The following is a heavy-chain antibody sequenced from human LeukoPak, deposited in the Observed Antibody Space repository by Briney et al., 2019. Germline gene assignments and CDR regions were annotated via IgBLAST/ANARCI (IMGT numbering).Heavy chain of an antibody. CDR3: ARARGYFYDSSGHYSGSYFDY. CDR2: IYPDDSST. V-gene: IGHV5-51*01. CDR1: GYTFSNYW. Sequence: GESLKISCKGSGYTFSNYWLAWVRQMPGKGLEWMGIIYPDDSSTKYNSSFEGQVIISADKSISTAYLQWSSLKASDTAMYYCARARGYFYDSSGHYSGSYFDYWGQGTLVTVSS. D-gene: IGHD3-22*01. J-gene: IGHJ4*02.